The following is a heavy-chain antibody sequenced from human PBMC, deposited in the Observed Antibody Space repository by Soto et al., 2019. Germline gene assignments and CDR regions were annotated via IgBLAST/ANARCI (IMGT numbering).Heavy chain of an antibody. CDR2: ISTYNGDT. Sequence: ASVKVSCKASGYTFSTSGMSWLRQAPGQGLEWMGWISTYNGDTNDAPKFQDRVTMTSDTSMSTVYMELRSLRSNDTAIYYCAMVDVYVTPSPQDVWGQGTTVTVSS. D-gene: IGHD3-16*01. CDR1: GYTFSTSG. V-gene: IGHV1-18*01. CDR3: AMVDVYVTPSPQDV. J-gene: IGHJ6*02.